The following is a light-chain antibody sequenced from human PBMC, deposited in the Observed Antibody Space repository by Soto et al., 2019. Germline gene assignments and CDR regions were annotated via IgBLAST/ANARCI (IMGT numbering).Light chain of an antibody. Sequence: QSVLTQPPSASGTPGQRVTISCSGSSSNIGSNYVYWYQQLPGTAPKLLIYRNNQRPSGVPDRFSGSKSGTSASLAISGPRSEDEADYYCAVWDDSLSGHVFGTGTKLTVL. CDR1: SSNIGSNY. CDR2: RNN. V-gene: IGLV1-47*01. CDR3: AVWDDSLSGHV. J-gene: IGLJ1*01.